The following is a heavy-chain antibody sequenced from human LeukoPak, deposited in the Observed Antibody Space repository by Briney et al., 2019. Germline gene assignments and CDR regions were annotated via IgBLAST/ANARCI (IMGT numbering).Heavy chain of an antibody. CDR1: GFTFSSYA. J-gene: IGHJ4*02. D-gene: IGHD3-10*01. V-gene: IGHV3-23*01. CDR3: AKLYGSGNYYLDY. Sequence: GRSLRLSCAASGFTFSSYAMNWVRQAPGKAPEWVSSITGTGGNSYYSDSVKGRFTISRDNSRNTLSLQMNSLRTDDTAIYYCAKLYGSGNYYLDYWGRGTPVIVSS. CDR2: ITGTGGNS.